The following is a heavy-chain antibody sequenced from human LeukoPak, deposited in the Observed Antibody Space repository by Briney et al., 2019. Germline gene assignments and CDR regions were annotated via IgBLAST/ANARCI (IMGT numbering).Heavy chain of an antibody. CDR2: IYPNSGGT. CDR3: ATGRGYSYGFDS. Sequence: ASVKVSCKAAGYTFSGYYMHWVRQAPGQGLEWMAWIYPNSGGTKYAQKFQGRVTVTRDTSNSTAYMQLSRLKSDDTAVYYCATGRGYSYGFDSWGQGTLVTVSS. D-gene: IGHD5-18*01. J-gene: IGHJ4*02. V-gene: IGHV1-2*02. CDR1: GYTFSGYY.